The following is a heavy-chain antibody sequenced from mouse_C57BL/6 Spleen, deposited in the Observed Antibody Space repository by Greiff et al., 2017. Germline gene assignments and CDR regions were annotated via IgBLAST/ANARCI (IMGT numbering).Heavy chain of an antibody. CDR1: GYTFTSYW. V-gene: IGHV1-50*01. D-gene: IGHD2-2*01. Sequence: QVQLQQPGAELVKPGASVKLSCKASGYTFTSYWMQWVKQRPGQGLEWIGEIDPSDSYTNYNQKFKGKATLTVDTSSSTAYMQLSSLTSEDSAVYYCARSGGYDGTPDYYAMDYWGQGTSVTVSS. CDR2: IDPSDSYT. J-gene: IGHJ4*01. CDR3: ARSGGYDGTPDYYAMDY.